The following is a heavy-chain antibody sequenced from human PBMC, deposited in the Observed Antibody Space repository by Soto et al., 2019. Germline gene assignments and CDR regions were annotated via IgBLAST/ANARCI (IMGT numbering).Heavy chain of an antibody. CDR1: GFPFSIYA. D-gene: IGHD3-10*01. J-gene: IGHJ6*02. Sequence: GGSLRLSCAASGFPFSIYAMHWVRQSPGKGLEWVAVISYDGSNKYYADSVKGRFTISRDNSKNTLYLQMNSLRAEDTAVYYCARDKVGFWDYYDYGMDVWGQGTRVTVSS. V-gene: IGHV3-30-3*01. CDR2: ISYDGSNK. CDR3: ARDKVGFWDYYDYGMDV.